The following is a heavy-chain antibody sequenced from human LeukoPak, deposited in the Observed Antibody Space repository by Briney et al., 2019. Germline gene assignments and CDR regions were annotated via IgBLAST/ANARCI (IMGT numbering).Heavy chain of an antibody. CDR3: ARSSWDYGNAFDI. CDR1: GFTFSSYS. J-gene: IGHJ3*02. Sequence: GGSLRLSCAASGFTFSSYSMNWVRQAPGKGLEWVSSISSSSSYIYYADSVKGRFTISRDNAKNSLYLQMNSLRAEDTAVYYCARSSWDYGNAFDIWGQGTMVTVSS. D-gene: IGHD4-17*01. V-gene: IGHV3-21*01. CDR2: ISSSSSYI.